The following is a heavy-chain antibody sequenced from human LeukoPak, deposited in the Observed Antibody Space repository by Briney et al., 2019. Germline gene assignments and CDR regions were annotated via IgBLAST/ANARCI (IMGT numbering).Heavy chain of an antibody. CDR2: IYYSGST. CDR3: ARGAVTTYSYGMDV. J-gene: IGHJ6*02. D-gene: IGHD4-17*01. Sequence: SGVRQAPGKGLEWIGYIYYSGSTYYNPSLKSRVTISVDTSKNQFSLKLSSVTAADTAVYYCARGAVTTYSYGMDVWGQGTTVTVSS. V-gene: IGHV4-30-4*08.